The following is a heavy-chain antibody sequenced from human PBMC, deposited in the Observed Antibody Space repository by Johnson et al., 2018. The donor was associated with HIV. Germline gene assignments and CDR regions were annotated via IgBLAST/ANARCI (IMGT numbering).Heavy chain of an antibody. CDR2: ISSSGRTI. V-gene: IGHV3-11*04. CDR3: AVTVHSSGWYGGDDAFDI. Sequence: QVQLVESGGDLVKPGGSLRLSCAASGFIFSDYYMTWIRQAPGKGLESISYISSSGRTIYYADSVKGRFTISRDNSKNTLYLQMNSLRAEDTALYYCAVTVHSSGWYGGDDAFDIWGQGTMVTVSS. J-gene: IGHJ3*02. CDR1: GFIFSDYY. D-gene: IGHD6-19*01.